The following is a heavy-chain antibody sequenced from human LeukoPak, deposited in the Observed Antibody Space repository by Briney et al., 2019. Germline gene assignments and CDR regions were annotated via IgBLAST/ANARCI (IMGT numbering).Heavy chain of an antibody. CDR2: LYSGGDT. Sequence: GGSLRLSCAASGFTVGTKYMNWVRQAPGKGLEWVSILYSGGDTYYADSVKGRFTISGDNSENTLYLQMNSLRVDDTAVYYCAKGRVVESILDYWGQGVLVTVSS. J-gene: IGHJ4*02. CDR3: AKGRVVESILDY. D-gene: IGHD3-3*01. CDR1: GFTVGTKY. V-gene: IGHV3-53*01.